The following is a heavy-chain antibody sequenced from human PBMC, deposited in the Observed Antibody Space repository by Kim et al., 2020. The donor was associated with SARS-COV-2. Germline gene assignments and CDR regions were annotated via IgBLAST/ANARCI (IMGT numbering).Heavy chain of an antibody. CDR1: GYTFTSYA. D-gene: IGHD6-13*01. CDR2: NSGYSGNT. CDR3: ARDLRDSDSRGFAY. V-gene: IGHV1-18*04. Sequence: ASVKVSCKTSGYTFTSYAITWIRQAPGQRLEWMGWNSGYSGNTHYAPNFQGRLTMTVDTSTSTAYMELSNLKSDDTAVYYCARDLRDSDSRGFAYWGQGTLVPLPS. J-gene: IGHJ4*02.